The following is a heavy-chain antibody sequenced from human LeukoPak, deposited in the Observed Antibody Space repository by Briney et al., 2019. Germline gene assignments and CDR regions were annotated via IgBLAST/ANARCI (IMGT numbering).Heavy chain of an antibody. Sequence: GETLKISCKGSGYSFTSYWIGWVRQMPGKGLDWMGIIYPGDSDTRYSPSFQGQVTISADKSISTAYLQWSSLKASDTAMYYCARQNRPPLEWVPYYYYYYYMDVWGKGTTVTVSS. D-gene: IGHD3-3*01. CDR2: IYPGDSDT. CDR3: ARQNRPPLEWVPYYYYYYYMDV. CDR1: GYSFTSYW. J-gene: IGHJ6*03. V-gene: IGHV5-51*01.